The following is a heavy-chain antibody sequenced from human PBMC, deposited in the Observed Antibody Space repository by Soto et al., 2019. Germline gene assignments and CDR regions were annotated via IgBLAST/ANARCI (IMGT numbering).Heavy chain of an antibody. CDR3: ARVSMVRGSGCLGP. D-gene: IGHD3-10*01. CDR2: IYHSGST. V-gene: IGHV4-4*02. Sequence: SETLSLTCAVSGGSISSSNWGGWVRQPPGKGLEWIGEIYHSGSTNYNPSLKSRVTISVDKSKNQFSLKLSSVTAADTAVYYCARVSMVRGSGCLGPWGQGTLVTVS. J-gene: IGHJ5*02. CDR1: GGSISSSNW.